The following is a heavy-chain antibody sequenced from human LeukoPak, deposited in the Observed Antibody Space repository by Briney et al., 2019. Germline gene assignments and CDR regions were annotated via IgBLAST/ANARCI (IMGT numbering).Heavy chain of an antibody. CDR3: ARQDVLYYDSSGYYFDAFDI. CDR2: IYPGDSDT. Sequence: GDSLKISCKGSGYSFTSYWIGWVRQIPGKGLEWMGIIYPGDSDTRYSPSFQGQVTISADKSISTAYLQWSSLKASDTAMYYCARQDVLYYDSSGYYFDAFDIWGQGTMVTVPS. D-gene: IGHD3-22*01. J-gene: IGHJ3*02. V-gene: IGHV5-51*01. CDR1: GYSFTSYW.